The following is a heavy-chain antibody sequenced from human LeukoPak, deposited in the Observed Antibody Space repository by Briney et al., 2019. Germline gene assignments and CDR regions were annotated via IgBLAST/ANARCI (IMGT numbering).Heavy chain of an antibody. D-gene: IGHD6-19*01. CDR3: TSLRVGGTPYFDN. CDR1: GFSFSSYS. J-gene: IGHJ4*02. V-gene: IGHV3-72*01. Sequence: PGGSLRLSCAASGFSFSSYSVNWVRQAPGKGLEWVGRIRNKANYYTTDYAASVRGRFTISRDDSKSSVSLQMNSLRTEDTALYYCTSLRVGGTPYFDNWGQGTLVTVSS. CDR2: IRNKANYYTT.